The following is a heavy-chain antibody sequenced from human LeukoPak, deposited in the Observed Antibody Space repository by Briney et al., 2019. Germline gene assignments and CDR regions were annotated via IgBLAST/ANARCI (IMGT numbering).Heavy chain of an antibody. CDR2: IYPYSGDT. CDR1: GCTFTSYY. CDR3: ARDRNSGSSLDI. D-gene: IGHD6-6*01. V-gene: IGHV1-2*02. J-gene: IGHJ3*02. Sequence: ASVKVSCKASGCTFTSYYMHWVRQAPGQGLEWMGWIYPYSGDTNYAQNFQGRVTMTRDTSISTAYMELSSLKSDDTAVYYCARDRNSGSSLDIWGQGTMLTVSS.